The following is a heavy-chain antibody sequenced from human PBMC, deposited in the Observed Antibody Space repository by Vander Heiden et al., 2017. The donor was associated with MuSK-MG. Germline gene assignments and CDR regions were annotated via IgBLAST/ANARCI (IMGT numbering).Heavy chain of an antibody. CDR2: INHSGST. V-gene: IGHV4-34*01. Sequence: QVQLQQWGAGLLKPSETLSLTCAVYGGSFSGYYWSWIRQPPAQGLEWIGEINHSGSTNYNPSLKSRVTISVDTSKNQFSLKLSSVTAADTAVYYCARLQLGGRTYYFDYWGQGTLVTVSS. CDR3: ARLQLGGRTYYFDY. D-gene: IGHD3-16*01. CDR1: GGSFSGYY. J-gene: IGHJ4*02.